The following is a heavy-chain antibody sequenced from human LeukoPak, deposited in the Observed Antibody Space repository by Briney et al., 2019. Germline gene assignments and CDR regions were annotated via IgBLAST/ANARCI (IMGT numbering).Heavy chain of an antibody. CDR1: GGSFSGYY. Sequence: TSETLSLTCAVYGGSFSGYYWSWIRQPPGKGLEWIGEINHSGSTNYNPSLKSRVTISVDTSKNQFSLELSSMTAADTAVYYCARVAFRQWLVQGIDYWGQGTLVTVSS. CDR2: INHSGST. CDR3: ARVAFRQWLVQGIDY. V-gene: IGHV4-34*01. D-gene: IGHD6-19*01. J-gene: IGHJ4*02.